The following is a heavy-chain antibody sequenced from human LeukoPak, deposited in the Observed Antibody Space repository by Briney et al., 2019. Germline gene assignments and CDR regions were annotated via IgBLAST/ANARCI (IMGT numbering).Heavy chain of an antibody. Sequence: ASVKVSCKVSGYTLTELSMHWVRQAPGKGLEWMGGFDPEDGETIYAQKFQGRVTMTEDTSTDTAYMELSSLRSEDTAVYYCATTLHYYDSSGYYGLAFDIWGQGTMVTVSS. CDR3: ATTLHYYDSSGYYGLAFDI. J-gene: IGHJ3*02. CDR1: GYTLTELS. CDR2: FDPEDGET. V-gene: IGHV1-24*01. D-gene: IGHD3-22*01.